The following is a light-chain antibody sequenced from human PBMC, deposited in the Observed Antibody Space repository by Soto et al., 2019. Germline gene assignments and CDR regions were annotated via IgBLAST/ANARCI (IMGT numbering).Light chain of an antibody. V-gene: IGLV2-23*01. CDR1: NNDFGNYKL. CDR3: YSYAGTSTWV. CDR2: EGT. Sequence: QSALTQPASVSESPGQSITISCTGTNNDFGNYKLVSWFQHHLGKAPKLIIYEGTKRPSGVSNRFSASQSGNTASLTISGLQAEDEADYYCYSYAGTSTWVFGGGTKLTVL. J-gene: IGLJ3*02.